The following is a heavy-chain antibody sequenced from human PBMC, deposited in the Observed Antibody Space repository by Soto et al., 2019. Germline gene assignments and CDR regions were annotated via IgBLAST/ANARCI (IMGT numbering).Heavy chain of an antibody. CDR3: AIDDSRXYYYCYGMDV. D-gene: IGHD2-15*01. Sequence: ASVKVSCKASGYTFTSYGISWVRQAPGHGLEWMGWISAYNGNTNYAQKLQGRVTMTTDTSTSTAYMELRSLRSDDTAVYYCAIDDSRXYYYCYGMDVWGQGTTVTVSS. J-gene: IGHJ6*02. CDR1: GYTFTSYG. V-gene: IGHV1-18*01. CDR2: ISAYNGNT.